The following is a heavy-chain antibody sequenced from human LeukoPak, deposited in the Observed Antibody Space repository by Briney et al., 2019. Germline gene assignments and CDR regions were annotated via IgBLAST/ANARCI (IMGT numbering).Heavy chain of an antibody. J-gene: IGHJ6*03. CDR3: ARSHCNYDFWSGYYYYYYMDV. V-gene: IGHV3-30*04. D-gene: IGHD3-3*01. CDR2: ISYDGSNK. Sequence: GGSLRLSCAASGFTFSSYAMHWVRQAPGKGLEWVAVISYDGSNKYYADSVKGRFTISRDNSKNTLYLQMNSLRAEDTAVYHCARSHCNYDFWSGYYYYYYMDVWGKGTTVTVSS. CDR1: GFTFSSYA.